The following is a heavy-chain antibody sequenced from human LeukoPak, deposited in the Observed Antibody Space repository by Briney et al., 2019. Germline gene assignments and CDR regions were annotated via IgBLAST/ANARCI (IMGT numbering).Heavy chain of an antibody. CDR3: AKDLRQYYYDSSGYYPY. D-gene: IGHD3-22*01. J-gene: IGHJ4*02. V-gene: IGHV3-23*01. Sequence: PGGSLRLSCAASGFTFSSYAMSWVRQAPGKGLEWVSAISGSGGSTYYADSVKGRFTISRDNSKNTLYLQMNSLRAEDTAVYYCAKDLRQYYYDSSGYYPYWGQGTLVTVSP. CDR1: GFTFSSYA. CDR2: ISGSGGST.